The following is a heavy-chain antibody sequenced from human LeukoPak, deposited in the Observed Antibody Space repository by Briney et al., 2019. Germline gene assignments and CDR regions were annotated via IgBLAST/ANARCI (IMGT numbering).Heavy chain of an antibody. Sequence: SETLSLTCTVSGGSISSSSYYWSWIRQPPGKGLEWIGYIYYSGSTNYNPSLKSRVTISVDTSKNQFSLKLSSVTAADTAVYYCARLTIPIWGQGTMVTVSS. J-gene: IGHJ3*02. CDR3: ARLTIPI. CDR2: IYYSGST. CDR1: GGSISSSSYY. D-gene: IGHD2-21*01. V-gene: IGHV4-61*01.